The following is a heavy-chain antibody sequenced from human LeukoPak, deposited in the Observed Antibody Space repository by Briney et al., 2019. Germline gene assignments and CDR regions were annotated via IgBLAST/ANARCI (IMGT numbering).Heavy chain of an antibody. CDR1: GFTFTNYG. J-gene: IGHJ4*02. D-gene: IGHD1-26*01. Sequence: GGSPRLSCAASGFTFTNYGMHWVRQAPGKGLEWVAVISSDETDKYYADSVKGRFTISRDNSKNTLFLQMNSLRAEDTAVYYCGKGLGGSFAAGYYWGQGTPVTVSS. CDR3: GKGLGGSFAAGYY. CDR2: ISSDETDK. V-gene: IGHV3-30*18.